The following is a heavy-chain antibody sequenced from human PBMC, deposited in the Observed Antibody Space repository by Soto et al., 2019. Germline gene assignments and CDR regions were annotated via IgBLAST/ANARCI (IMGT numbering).Heavy chain of an antibody. CDR3: ARDGRGSSGWYRGNYYYGMDV. Sequence: SVKVSCKASGGTFSSYAISWVRQAPGQGLEWMGGIIPIFGTANYAQKFQGRVTITADESTSTAYMELSSLRSEDTAVYYCARDGRGSSGWYRGNYYYGMDVWGQGTKVTVSS. D-gene: IGHD6-19*01. J-gene: IGHJ6*02. CDR1: GGTFSSYA. V-gene: IGHV1-69*13. CDR2: IIPIFGTA.